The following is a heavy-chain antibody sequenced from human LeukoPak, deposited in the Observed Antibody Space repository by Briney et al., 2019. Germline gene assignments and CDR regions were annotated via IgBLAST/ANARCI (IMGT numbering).Heavy chain of an antibody. Sequence: ASVKVSCKASGYTFTGYYMHWVRQAPGQGLEWMGWINPNSGGTNYAQKFQGRVTMTRDTSISTAYMELSRLRSDDTAVYYCARAARSFKYYFDYWGQGTLVTVSS. J-gene: IGHJ4*02. CDR1: GYTFTGYY. D-gene: IGHD3-10*01. CDR3: ARAARSFKYYFDY. V-gene: IGHV1-2*02. CDR2: INPNSGGT.